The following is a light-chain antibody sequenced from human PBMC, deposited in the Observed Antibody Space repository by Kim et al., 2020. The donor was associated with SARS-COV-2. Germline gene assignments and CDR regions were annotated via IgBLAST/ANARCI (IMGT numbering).Light chain of an antibody. CDR2: DVR. V-gene: IGLV2-14*03. Sequence: SVQPMTNSCSETSSDVGGYNHVAGYQPHRGKTPKLMIYDVRKRPSGVSNRFSGSKSGNTASLTISGLQAEDEADYYYSSYTSSRVFGGGAQRTVL. J-gene: IGLJ2*01. CDR3: SSYTSSRV. CDR1: SSDVGGYNH.